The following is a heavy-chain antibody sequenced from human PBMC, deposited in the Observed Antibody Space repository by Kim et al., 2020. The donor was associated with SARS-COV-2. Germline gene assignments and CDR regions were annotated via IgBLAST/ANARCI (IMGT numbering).Heavy chain of an antibody. J-gene: IGHJ6*02. V-gene: IGHV3-21*01. CDR1: GFTFSSYS. CDR2: ISSSSSYI. CDR3: ARDLFVAAAAYYYYGMDV. Sequence: GGSLRLSCAASGFTFSSYSMNWVRQAPGKGLEWVSSISSSSSYIYYADSVKGRFTISRDNAKNSLYLQMNSLRAEDTAVYYCARDLFVAAAAYYYYGMDVWGQGTTVTVSS. D-gene: IGHD6-13*01.